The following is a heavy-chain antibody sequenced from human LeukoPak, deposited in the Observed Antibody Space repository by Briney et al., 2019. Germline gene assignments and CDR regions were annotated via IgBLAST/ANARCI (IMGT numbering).Heavy chain of an antibody. V-gene: IGHV1-18*01. Sequence: ASVKVSCKASGYTFTSYGISWVRQAPGQGLEWMGWISAYNGNTNYAQKLQGRVTMTEDTSTDTAYMELSSLRSEDTAVYYCATDGVIAAAGTLDYWGQGTLVTVSS. J-gene: IGHJ4*02. D-gene: IGHD6-13*01. CDR1: GYTFTSYG. CDR2: ISAYNGNT. CDR3: ATDGVIAAAGTLDY.